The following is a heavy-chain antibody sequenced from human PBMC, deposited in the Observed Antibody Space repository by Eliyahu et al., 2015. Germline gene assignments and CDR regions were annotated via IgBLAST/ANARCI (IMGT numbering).Heavy chain of an antibody. CDR2: IKSKTAGRTT. V-gene: IGHV3-15*01. D-gene: IGHD2-21*01. Sequence: VQLVESGGGXVKPGGSLXLSCSXSGXXFSNAWMSWVRQAPGEGLECVGLIKSKTAGRTTDYAAPVKGRFTISRDDSKNTLYLQMNSLKTEDTAVYYCASVDHSYYYMDVWGKGTTVTVSS. CDR3: ASVDHSYYYMDV. CDR1: GXXFSNAW. J-gene: IGHJ6*03.